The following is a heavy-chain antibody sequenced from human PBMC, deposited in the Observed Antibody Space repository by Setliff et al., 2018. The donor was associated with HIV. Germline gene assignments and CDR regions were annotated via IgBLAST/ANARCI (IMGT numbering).Heavy chain of an antibody. Sequence: ASVKVSCKASGYTFTRYYMHWVRQAPGQGLEWMGITHPSGGSPNYAQKFQGRVTMTRDMSTSTVYMELSSLRSEDTAVYYCARDRRDGLYYHGMDVWGQGTTVTVSS. CDR3: ARDRRDGLYYHGMDV. CDR2: THPSGGSP. D-gene: IGHD5-12*01. V-gene: IGHV1-46*01. J-gene: IGHJ6*02. CDR1: GYTFTRYY.